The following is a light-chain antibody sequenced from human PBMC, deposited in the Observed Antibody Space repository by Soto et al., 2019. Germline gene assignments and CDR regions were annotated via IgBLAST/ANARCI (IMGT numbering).Light chain of an antibody. Sequence: EIVLTQSPATLSLSTGEIATLACRATQGVSSYLAWYQQKPGQAPRLLIYDASNRATGIPARWSGSGSGTDLTRTISSLEPESFAVYYCQQRSNWPRVTIGPGTKVAIK. CDR3: QQRSNWPRVT. CDR1: QGVSSY. J-gene: IGKJ3*01. CDR2: DAS. V-gene: IGKV3-11*01.